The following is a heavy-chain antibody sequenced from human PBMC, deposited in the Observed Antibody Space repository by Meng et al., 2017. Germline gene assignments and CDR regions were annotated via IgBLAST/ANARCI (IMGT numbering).Heavy chain of an antibody. CDR3: ARGLRSSSWYGGYFQH. V-gene: IGHV4-34*01. D-gene: IGHD6-13*01. CDR2: INHSGST. Sequence: VLVHPWGAGLLMPSAPLSLTGACDAGSFSGVYCRSILQRPWEGLEWIGEINHSGSTNYNPSLMSRVTISVATFKNPFSLQLTSVTAADTAVYYCARGLRSSSWYGGYFQHWGQGTLVTVSS. CDR1: AGSFSGVY. J-gene: IGHJ1*01.